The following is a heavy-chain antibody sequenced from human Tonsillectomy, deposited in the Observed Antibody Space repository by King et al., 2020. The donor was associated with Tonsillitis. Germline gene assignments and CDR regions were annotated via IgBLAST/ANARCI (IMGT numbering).Heavy chain of an antibody. CDR1: GGSISSGDYY. CDR2: IHYSGST. D-gene: IGHD3-9*01. V-gene: IGHV4-30-4*01. Sequence: VQLQESGPGLVKPSQTLSLTCTVSGGSISSGDYYWSWIRQPPGKGLEWIGYIHYSGSTYYNPSLKSRVTISVDTSKNQFSLKLSSVTAADTAVYYCARVPFYYGILTGYQPTGGFDPWGQGTLVTVSS. J-gene: IGHJ5*02. CDR3: ARVPFYYGILTGYQPTGGFDP.